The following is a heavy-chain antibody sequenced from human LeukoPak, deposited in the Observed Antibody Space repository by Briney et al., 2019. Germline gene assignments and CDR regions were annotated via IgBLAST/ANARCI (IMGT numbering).Heavy chain of an antibody. CDR1: GGSISSYY. CDR2: IYYSGST. V-gene: IGHV4-59*01. D-gene: IGHD3-10*01. Sequence: SETLSLTCTVSGGSISSYYWSWIRQPPGKGLVWIGYIYYSGSTNHNPSLKSRVTISVDTSKNQFSLKLSSVTAADTAVYYCARVVALMVRGVPDAFDIWGQGTMVTVSS. J-gene: IGHJ3*02. CDR3: ARVVALMVRGVPDAFDI.